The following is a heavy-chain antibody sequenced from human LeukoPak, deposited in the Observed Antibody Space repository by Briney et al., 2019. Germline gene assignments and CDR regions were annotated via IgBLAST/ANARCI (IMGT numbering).Heavy chain of an antibody. V-gene: IGHV4-34*01. Sequence: SETLSLTCAVYGGSFSGYYWSWIRQPPGKGLEWIGEINHSGSTNYNPSLKSRVTISVDTSKNQFSLKLSSVTAADTAVYYCAKSGYYMYSCFDYWGQGTLVTVSS. J-gene: IGHJ4*02. CDR1: GGSFSGYY. CDR2: INHSGST. D-gene: IGHD3-3*01. CDR3: AKSGYYMYSCFDY.